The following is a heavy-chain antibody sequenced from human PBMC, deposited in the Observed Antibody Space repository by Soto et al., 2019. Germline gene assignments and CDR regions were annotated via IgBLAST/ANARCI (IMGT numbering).Heavy chain of an antibody. V-gene: IGHV4-39*01. CDR1: GDSVSTNSYS. CDR3: ARGRYYGSGPVSY. D-gene: IGHD3-10*01. Sequence: SETLSLTCTVSGDSVSTNSYSWGWIRQSPGKGLEWIGTIYSSENTYYNPSLLSRVTISVDTSKNEFSLRLSSVTAADTAVYYCARGRYYGSGPVSYWGQGTLVTVSS. CDR2: IYSSENT. J-gene: IGHJ4*02.